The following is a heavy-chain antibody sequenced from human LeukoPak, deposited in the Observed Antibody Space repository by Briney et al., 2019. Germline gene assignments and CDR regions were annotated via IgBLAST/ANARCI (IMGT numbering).Heavy chain of an antibody. D-gene: IGHD3-22*01. CDR1: GGSISSGDYY. CDR3: ARQERGYDGSGHRAFDI. J-gene: IGHJ3*02. CDR2: IYYSGST. V-gene: IGHV4-30-4*01. Sequence: PSQTLSLTCTVSGGSISSGDYYWSWIRQPPGKGLEWIGYIYYSGSTYYNPSLKSRVTISVDTSKNQFSLKLSSVTAADTAVYYCARQERGYDGSGHRAFDIWGQGTMVTIFS.